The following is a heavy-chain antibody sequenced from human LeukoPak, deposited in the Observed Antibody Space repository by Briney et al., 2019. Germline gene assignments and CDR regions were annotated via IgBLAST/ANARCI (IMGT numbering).Heavy chain of an antibody. Sequence: PSETLSLTCTVSGGSISSYYWSWIRQPAGKGLEWIGRIYTSGSTNYNPSLKSRVTMSVDTSKNQFSLKLSSVTAADTAVYYCARSSLDSSGYYLYWYFDLWGRGTLVTLSS. CDR3: ARSSLDSSGYYLYWYFDL. CDR2: IYTSGST. D-gene: IGHD3-22*01. CDR1: GGSISSYY. V-gene: IGHV4-4*07. J-gene: IGHJ2*01.